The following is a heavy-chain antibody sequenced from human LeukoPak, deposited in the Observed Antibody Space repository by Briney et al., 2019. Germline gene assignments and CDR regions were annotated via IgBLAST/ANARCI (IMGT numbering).Heavy chain of an antibody. CDR3: TTEVGYSGYDGFDY. CDR2: IKSKTDGGTT. D-gene: IGHD5-12*01. CDR1: GFTFSNAW. Sequence: PGGSLRLPCAASGFTFSNAWMSWVRQAPGKGLEWVGRIKSKTDGGTTDYAAPVKGRFTISRDDSKNTLYLQMNSLKTEDTAVYYCTTEVGYSGYDGFDYWGQGTLVTVSS. V-gene: IGHV3-15*01. J-gene: IGHJ4*02.